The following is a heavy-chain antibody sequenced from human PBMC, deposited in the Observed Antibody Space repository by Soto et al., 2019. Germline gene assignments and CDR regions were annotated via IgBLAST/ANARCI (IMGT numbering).Heavy chain of an antibody. J-gene: IGHJ4*02. CDR1: GFIFENFA. D-gene: IGHD1-7*01. Sequence: GGSLRLSCSPSGFIFENFAMHWLRQAPGRGLEYVSSISGNGGATHHADSVRGRFTISRDNSKSILFLQMSSLRPEDTAFYYCVKDYGRNWNYVSDFWGQGTLVTVSS. CDR3: VKDYGRNWNYVSDF. CDR2: ISGNGGAT. V-gene: IGHV3-64D*08.